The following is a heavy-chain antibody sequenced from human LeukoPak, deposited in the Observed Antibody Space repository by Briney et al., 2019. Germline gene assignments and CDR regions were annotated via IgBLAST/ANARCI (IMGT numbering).Heavy chain of an antibody. CDR2: ISSSSSYI. J-gene: IGHJ4*02. CDR3: ARAPAYYYDSSGLN. CDR1: GFTFSIYS. Sequence: GGSLRLSCAASGFTFSIYSMNWVRQAPGKGLEWVSSISSSSSYIYYADSVKGRFTISRDNAKNSLYLQMNSLRAEDTAVYYCARAPAYYYDSSGLNWGQGTLVTVSS. D-gene: IGHD3-22*01. V-gene: IGHV3-21*01.